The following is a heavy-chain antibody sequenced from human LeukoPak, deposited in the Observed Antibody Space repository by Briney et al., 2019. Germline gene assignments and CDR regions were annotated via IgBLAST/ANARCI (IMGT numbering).Heavy chain of an antibody. J-gene: IGHJ3*02. Sequence: SETLSLTCTVSGGSISSGDYYWSWIRQPPGKGLEWIGYIYYSGSTNYNPSLKSRVTISVDTSKNQFSLKLSSVTAADTAVYYCARVLAARREAFDIWGQGTMVTVSS. CDR1: GGSISSGDYY. CDR2: IYYSGST. CDR3: ARVLAARREAFDI. D-gene: IGHD6-6*01. V-gene: IGHV4-61*08.